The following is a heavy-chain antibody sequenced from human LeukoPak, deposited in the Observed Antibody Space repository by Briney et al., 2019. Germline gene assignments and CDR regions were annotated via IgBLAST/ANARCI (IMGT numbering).Heavy chain of an antibody. CDR2: ISGSGGST. Sequence: GGSRRLSCAASGFTFSSYAMSWVRQAPGKGLEWVSAISGSGGSTYYADSVKGRFTISTDNSKNTLYLQMNSLRAEDTAVYYCAKDSGYDCSIYYYYGMDVWGQGTTVTVSS. CDR1: GFTFSSYA. J-gene: IGHJ6*02. CDR3: AKDSGYDCSIYYYYGMDV. V-gene: IGHV3-23*01. D-gene: IGHD5-12*01.